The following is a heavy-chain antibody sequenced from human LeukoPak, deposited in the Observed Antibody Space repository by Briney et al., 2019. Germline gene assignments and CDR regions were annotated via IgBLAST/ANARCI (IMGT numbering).Heavy chain of an antibody. CDR3: ARGRRELRYGPDY. D-gene: IGHD3-9*01. J-gene: IGHJ4*02. CDR2: IIPIFGTA. V-gene: IGHV1-69*13. CDR1: GGTFSSYA. Sequence: SVKVSCTASGGTFSSYAISWVRQAPGQGLEWMGGIIPIFGTANYAQKFQGRVTITADESTSTAYMELSSLRSEDTAVYYCARGRRELRYGPDYWGQGTLVTVSS.